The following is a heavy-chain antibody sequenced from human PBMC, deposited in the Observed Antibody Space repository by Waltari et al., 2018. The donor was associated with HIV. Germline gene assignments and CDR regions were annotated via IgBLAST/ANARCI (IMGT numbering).Heavy chain of an antibody. J-gene: IGHJ4*02. V-gene: IGHV1-3*01. CDR1: GYTFTNYA. CDR3: AREGAGDIYYLEY. CDR2: INVGNSKT. Sequence: QVQLVQSRAEVKRPGASVKVSCKTSGYTFTNYAVHWVPQAPGQRLESMGWINVGNSKTQYSQKFQGRLTITRDTSASVAYMELTRLKSEDTAVYFCAREGAGDIYYLEYWGQGTLVTVSS. D-gene: IGHD3-16*02.